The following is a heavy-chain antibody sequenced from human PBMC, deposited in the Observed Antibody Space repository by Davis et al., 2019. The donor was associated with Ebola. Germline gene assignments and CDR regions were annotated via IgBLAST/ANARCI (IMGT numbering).Heavy chain of an antibody. CDR2: INPSGGST. D-gene: IGHD2-15*01. CDR1: GYTFTRYY. V-gene: IGHV1-46*04. J-gene: IGHJ4*02. CDR3: ARGARDIGVVVAATPFDY. Sequence: AASVKVSCKAPGYTFTRYYMHWVRQAPGQGLEWMGIINPSGGSTSNAQKLEGRVTMTRDTSTSTVYMELSSLRSEDTAVYYCARGARDIGVVVAATPFDYWGQGTLVTVSS.